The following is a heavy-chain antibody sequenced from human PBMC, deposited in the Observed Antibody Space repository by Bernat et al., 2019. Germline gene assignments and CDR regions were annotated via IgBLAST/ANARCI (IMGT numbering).Heavy chain of an antibody. D-gene: IGHD1-1*01. CDR2: IYYSGST. Sequence: QVQLQESGPGLVKPSETLSLTCTVSGGSIRSYYWSWIRQPPGKGLEWIGYIYYSGSTNYNPSLKSRVTISVDTSKNQFSLRLSSVTAADTAVYYCARSYNNWLNEAFEIWGQGTMVTVS. CDR1: GGSIRSYY. V-gene: IGHV4-59*01. CDR3: ARSYNNWLNEAFEI. J-gene: IGHJ3*02.